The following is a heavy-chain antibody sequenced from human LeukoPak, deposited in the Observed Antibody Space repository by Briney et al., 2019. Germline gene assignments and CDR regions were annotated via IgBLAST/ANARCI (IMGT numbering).Heavy chain of an antibody. CDR2: IYYSGST. Sequence: PSETLSLTCTVSGGSISSYYWSWIRQPPGKGLEWIGYIYYSGSTNYNLSLKSRVTISVDTSKNQFSLKLSSVTAADTAVYYCARHMAAANWFDPWGQGTLVTVSS. CDR1: GGSISSYY. J-gene: IGHJ5*02. D-gene: IGHD6-13*01. CDR3: ARHMAAANWFDP. V-gene: IGHV4-59*08.